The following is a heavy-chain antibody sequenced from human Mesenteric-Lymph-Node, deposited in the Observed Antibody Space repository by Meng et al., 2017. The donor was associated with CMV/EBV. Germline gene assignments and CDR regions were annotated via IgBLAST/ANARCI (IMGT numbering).Heavy chain of an antibody. CDR1: GGSISSDSYY. D-gene: IGHD3-10*01. CDR3: ARGHGFGKFSSYYRMDV. Sequence: SETLSLTCTVSGGSISSDSYYWSWIRQPPGMGLEWIGYIYYTGSTHDNPSLKSRVTISVDTSKDQFSLKLSSVTAADTAVYYCARGHGFGKFSSYYRMDVWGQGTTVTVSS. J-gene: IGHJ6*02. V-gene: IGHV4-61*01. CDR2: IYYTGST.